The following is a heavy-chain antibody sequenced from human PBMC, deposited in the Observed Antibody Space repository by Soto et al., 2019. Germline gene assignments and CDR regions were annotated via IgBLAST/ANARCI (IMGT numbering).Heavy chain of an antibody. V-gene: IGHV3-13*04. CDR2: IGTAGDT. Sequence: EVQLVESGGGLVQPGGSLRLSCAASGFTFSTHDMHWVRQATGKGLEWVSAIGTAGDTYYPDSVKGRFAISRENAKNSLYLQVNRLRVGDTAVYYCASGPWPRGDSSGFYYYFDYWGQGTLVTVSS. CDR3: ASGPWPRGDSSGFYYYFDY. J-gene: IGHJ4*02. D-gene: IGHD3-22*01. CDR1: GFTFSTHD.